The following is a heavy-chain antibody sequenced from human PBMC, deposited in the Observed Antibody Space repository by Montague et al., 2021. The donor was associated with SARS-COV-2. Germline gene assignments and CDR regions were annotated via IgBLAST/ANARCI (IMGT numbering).Heavy chain of an antibody. CDR1: GDSISSTYY. CDR3: ARGQQLDCDY. V-gene: IGHV4-4*07. Sequence: SETLSLTCTVSGDSISSTYYWSWIRQPAGKGLEWIGRIYISGSTNYNSSLKSRVTMSIDTSKNQFSLKLNSLTAADTAVYYCARGQQLDCDYWGQGTLVTVSS. CDR2: IYISGST. D-gene: IGHD6-13*01. J-gene: IGHJ4*02.